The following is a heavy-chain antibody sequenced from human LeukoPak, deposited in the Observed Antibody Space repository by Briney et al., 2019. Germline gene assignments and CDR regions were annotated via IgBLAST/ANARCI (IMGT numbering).Heavy chain of an antibody. J-gene: IGHJ4*02. CDR2: ISWNSGSI. CDR3: AKGYGSGSFDY. Sequence: GGSLRLSCAASGFTFDDYAMHWVRQAPGKSLEWVSGISWNSGSIGYADSVKGRFTISRDNAKNSLYLQMNSLRAEDTALYYCAKGYGSGSFDYWGQGTLVTVSS. CDR1: GFTFDDYA. V-gene: IGHV3-9*01. D-gene: IGHD3-10*01.